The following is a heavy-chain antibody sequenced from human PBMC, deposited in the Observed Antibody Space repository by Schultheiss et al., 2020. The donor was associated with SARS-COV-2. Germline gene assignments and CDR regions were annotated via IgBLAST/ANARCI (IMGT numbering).Heavy chain of an antibody. CDR2: ISSNGGST. CDR3: ARSPREAALPDYYYYMDV. Sequence: GGSLRLSCAASGFTFSSYAMSWVRQAPGKGLEWVSAISSNGGSTYYANSVKGRFTISRDNSKNTLYLQMGSLRAEDMAVYYCARSPREAALPDYYYYMDVWGKGTTVTVSS. J-gene: IGHJ6*03. CDR1: GFTFSSYA. V-gene: IGHV3-64*01. D-gene: IGHD6-6*01.